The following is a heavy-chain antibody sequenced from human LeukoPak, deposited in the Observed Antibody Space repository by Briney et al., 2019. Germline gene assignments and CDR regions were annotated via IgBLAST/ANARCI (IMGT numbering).Heavy chain of an antibody. CDR2: INANSGGT. CDR3: ARGLLHRNYYDSSGSAEISC. J-gene: IGHJ4*02. CDR1: GYTFTGYY. V-gene: IGHV1-2*06. Sequence: ASVKVSCKASGYTFTGYYMHWVRQAPEQGLEWMERINANSGGTNYAQKFQGRVTMTRDTSISTAYMELSRLRSDDTAVYYCARGLLHRNYYDSSGSAEISCWGQGTQFTVSS. D-gene: IGHD3-22*01.